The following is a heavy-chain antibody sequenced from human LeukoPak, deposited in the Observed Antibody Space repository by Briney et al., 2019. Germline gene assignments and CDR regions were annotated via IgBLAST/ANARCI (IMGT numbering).Heavy chain of an antibody. D-gene: IGHD3-9*01. V-gene: IGHV3-64*04. Sequence: GGSLRLSCSASGFTFSSYAMHWVRQAPGKGLEYVSAISSNGGSTYYAGSVKGRFTISRDNSKNTLYLQMNSLRTEDTAVYYCAKAEGYDILTGLDYWGQGTLVTVSS. J-gene: IGHJ4*02. CDR1: GFTFSSYA. CDR2: ISSNGGST. CDR3: AKAEGYDILTGLDY.